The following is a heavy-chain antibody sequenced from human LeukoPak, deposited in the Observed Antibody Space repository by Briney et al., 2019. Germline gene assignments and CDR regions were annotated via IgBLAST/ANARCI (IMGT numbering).Heavy chain of an antibody. J-gene: IGHJ4*02. CDR2: IYYSGST. CDR3: ASSRVRLYCDY. Sequence: SETLSLTCTVSGASISSGDYYWPWLRQPQGTGLEWVGYIYYSGSTFDYNPSLKSRVTISVDTSKNQFALKLSSVTAANTAVDYCASSRVRLYCDYLGQGTLVTVSS. CDR1: GASISSGDYY. V-gene: IGHV4-30-4*08. D-gene: IGHD2-2*02.